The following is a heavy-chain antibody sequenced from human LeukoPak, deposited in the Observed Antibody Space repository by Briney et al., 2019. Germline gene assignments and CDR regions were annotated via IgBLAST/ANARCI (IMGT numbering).Heavy chain of an antibody. V-gene: IGHV7-4-1*02. D-gene: IGHD2-2*01. CDR2: INTNTENP. CDR3: ARIEQYQLLSGYYGMDV. CDR1: GYTFTSYA. J-gene: IGHJ6*02. Sequence: ASVKVSCKASGYTFTSYAMNWVRQAPGQGLEWMGWINTNTENPTYAQGFTGRFVFSLDISVSTAYLQISSLKAEDTAVYYCARIEQYQLLSGYYGMDVWGQGTTVTVSS.